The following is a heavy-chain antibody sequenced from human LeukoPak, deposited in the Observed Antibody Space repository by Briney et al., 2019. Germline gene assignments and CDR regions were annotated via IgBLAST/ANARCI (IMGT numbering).Heavy chain of an antibody. D-gene: IGHD6-19*01. V-gene: IGHV3-23*01. CDR1: GFTFSSYA. Sequence: PGGSLRLSCAASGFTFSSYAMSWVRQAPGKGLEWVSANSGSGGSTYYADSVKGRFTISRDNSKNTLYLQMNSLRAEDTAVYYCAKARGSGWYGFGYYFDYWGQGTLVTVSS. CDR3: AKARGSGWYGFGYYFDY. CDR2: NSGSGGST. J-gene: IGHJ4*02.